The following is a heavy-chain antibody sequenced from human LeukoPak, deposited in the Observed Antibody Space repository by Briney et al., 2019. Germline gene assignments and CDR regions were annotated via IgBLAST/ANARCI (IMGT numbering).Heavy chain of an antibody. CDR1: GLILSSYS. J-gene: IGHJ5*02. V-gene: IGHV3-21*01. CDR2: ISSSSSYI. Sequence: GGPLELSCPAPGLILSSYSMNWVGKAPGKGLDWVSSISSSSSYIYYADSVKGRFTISRDNAKDSLYLQMNSLRAEDTAVYYCVKGSGSYYYNWFDPWGQGTLVTVSS. CDR3: VKGSGSYYYNWFDP. D-gene: IGHD3-10*01.